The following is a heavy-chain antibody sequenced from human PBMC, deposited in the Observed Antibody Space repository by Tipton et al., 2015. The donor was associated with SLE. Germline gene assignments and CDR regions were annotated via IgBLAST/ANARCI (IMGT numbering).Heavy chain of an antibody. Sequence: TLSLTCAVYGGSFSDYSWSWIRQPPGKGLEWIGEINHSGSTTYNPSLKSRVTISEASSKNQFSLKLRSVTAADTAVYYCARGLRADRSSHFDYWGQGTLATVSS. D-gene: IGHD3-22*01. V-gene: IGHV4-34*01. CDR2: INHSGST. CDR3: ARGLRADRSSHFDY. J-gene: IGHJ4*02. CDR1: GGSFSDYS.